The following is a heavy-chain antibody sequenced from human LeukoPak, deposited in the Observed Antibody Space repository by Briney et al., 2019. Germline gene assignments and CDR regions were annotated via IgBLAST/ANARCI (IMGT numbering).Heavy chain of an antibody. J-gene: IGHJ6*03. CDR3: ARGTGIAAAGTGDRYYYYMDV. CDR2: INHSGST. V-gene: IGHV4-34*01. Sequence: SETLSLTCAVYGGSFSGYYWSWIRQPPGKGLEWIGEINHSGSTNYNPSLKSRVTISVDTSKNQFSLKLSSVTAADTAVYYCARGTGIAAAGTGDRYYYYMDVWGKGTTVTISS. D-gene: IGHD6-13*01. CDR1: GGSFSGYY.